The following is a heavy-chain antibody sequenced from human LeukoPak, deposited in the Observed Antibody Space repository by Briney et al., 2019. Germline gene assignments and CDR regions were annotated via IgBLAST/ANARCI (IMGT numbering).Heavy chain of an antibody. CDR1: GFTFSSYG. D-gene: IGHD5-18*01. V-gene: IGHV3-30*18. CDR2: ISYDGSNK. J-gene: IGHJ6*02. Sequence: GGSLRLSCAASGFTFSSYGMHWVRQAPGKGLEWVAVISYDGSNKYYADSVKGRFTISRDNSKNTLYLQMNSLRAEDTAVYYCAKSTAMAPHGMDVWGQGTTVTVSS. CDR3: AKSTAMAPHGMDV.